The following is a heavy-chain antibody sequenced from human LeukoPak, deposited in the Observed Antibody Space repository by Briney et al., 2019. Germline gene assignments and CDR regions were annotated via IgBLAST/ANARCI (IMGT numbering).Heavy chain of an antibody. CDR2: IYENGGTT. Sequence: PGGSLRLSCVGSGFTFRSHAMSWVRQAPEKGLEFVSGIYENGGTTYYADSVKGRFSISRDNSKNTLYLQMDSLRVEDTAVYYCTRDCGEVTGPRMDVWGPGTTATVSS. CDR1: GFTFRSHA. J-gene: IGHJ6*02. V-gene: IGHV3-23*01. D-gene: IGHD2-21*02. CDR3: TRDCGEVTGPRMDV.